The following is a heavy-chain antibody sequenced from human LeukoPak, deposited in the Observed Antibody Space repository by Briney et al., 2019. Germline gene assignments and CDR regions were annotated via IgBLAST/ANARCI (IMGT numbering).Heavy chain of an antibody. D-gene: IGHD3-16*02. Sequence: GASVKVSCKASGYTXTGYYMHWVRQAPGQGLEWMGWINPNSGGTNYAQKFQGRVTMTRDTSISTAYMELSRLRSDDTAVYYCARLSGYRNWFDPWGQGTLVTVSS. CDR2: INPNSGGT. CDR3: ARLSGYRNWFDP. CDR1: GYTXTGYY. V-gene: IGHV1-2*02. J-gene: IGHJ5*02.